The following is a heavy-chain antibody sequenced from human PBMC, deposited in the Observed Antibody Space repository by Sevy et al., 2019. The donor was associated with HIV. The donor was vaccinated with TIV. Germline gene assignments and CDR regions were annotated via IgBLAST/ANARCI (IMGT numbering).Heavy chain of an antibody. Sequence: GGSLRLSCAASGFTFSSYAMHWVRQAPGKGLEWVAVISYDGSNKYYADSVKGRFTISRDNSKNTLYLQVNSLRAEDTAVYYCARETPNYGSRWSYFRYYYYGMDVWGQGTTVTVSS. J-gene: IGHJ6*02. V-gene: IGHV3-30-3*01. D-gene: IGHD6-13*01. CDR3: ARETPNYGSRWSYFRYYYYGMDV. CDR1: GFTFSSYA. CDR2: ISYDGSNK.